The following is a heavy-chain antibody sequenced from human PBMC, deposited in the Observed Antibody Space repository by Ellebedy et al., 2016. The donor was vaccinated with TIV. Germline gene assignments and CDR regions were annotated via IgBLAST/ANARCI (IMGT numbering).Heavy chain of an antibody. J-gene: IGHJ4*02. CDR2: IIPILDIA. CDR3: ARDLGGAAAS. V-gene: IGHV1-69*04. D-gene: IGHD6-13*01. Sequence: AASVKVSCKASGGTFSSYAVSWVRQAPGQGLEWMGRIIPILDIANYAQKFQDKVTITADKSTNTTYMDLSSLKSDDTAVYYCARDLGGAAASWGQGTLVTVSS. CDR1: GGTFSSYA.